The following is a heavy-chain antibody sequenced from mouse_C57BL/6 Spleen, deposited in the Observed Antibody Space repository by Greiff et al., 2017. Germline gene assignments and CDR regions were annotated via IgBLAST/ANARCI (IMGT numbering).Heavy chain of an antibody. CDR1: GYAFSSSW. D-gene: IGHD1-1*01. CDR3: ARRGYYCSSWYFDV. Sequence: QVQLQQSGPELVKPGASVKISCKASGYAFSSSWMNWVKQRPGKGLEWIGRIYPGDGDTNYNGKFKGKATLTADKSSSTAYMQLSSLTAEDSSICFCARRGYYCSSWYFDVWGTGTTVTVSS. J-gene: IGHJ1*03. V-gene: IGHV1-82*01. CDR2: IYPGDGDT.